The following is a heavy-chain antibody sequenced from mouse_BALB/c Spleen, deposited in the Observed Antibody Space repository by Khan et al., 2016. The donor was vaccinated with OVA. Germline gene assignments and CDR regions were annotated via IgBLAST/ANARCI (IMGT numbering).Heavy chain of an antibody. V-gene: IGHV9-3-1*01. J-gene: IGHJ4*01. Sequence: VQLQESGPELKKPGETVKISCKASGYTFTNYGMNWVKQSPGKALKWMGWINTYTGEPTYADDFKGRFAFSLETSATTAYLQINNLKTEDTATYFCARPPYYSYTLDYWGQGTSVTVSS. CDR3: ARPPYYSYTLDY. CDR2: INTYTGEP. D-gene: IGHD2-10*01. CDR1: GYTFTNYG.